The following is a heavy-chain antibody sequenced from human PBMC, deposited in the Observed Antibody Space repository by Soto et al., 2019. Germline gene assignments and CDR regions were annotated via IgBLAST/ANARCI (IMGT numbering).Heavy chain of an antibody. CDR2: IYYSGST. Sequence: SETLSLTCTVSGGSISSYYWSWIRRPPGKGLEWIGYIYYSGSTNYNPSLKSRVTISVDTSKNQFSLKLSSVTAADTAVYYCAREGVSSSRYYYYGMDVWGQGTTVTVSS. V-gene: IGHV4-59*01. J-gene: IGHJ6*02. CDR3: AREGVSSSRYYYYGMDV. D-gene: IGHD6-13*01. CDR1: GGSISSYY.